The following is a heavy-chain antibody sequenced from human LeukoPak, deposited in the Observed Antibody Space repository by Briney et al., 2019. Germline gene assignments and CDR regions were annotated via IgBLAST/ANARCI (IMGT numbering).Heavy chain of an antibody. J-gene: IGHJ4*02. D-gene: IGHD3-22*01. V-gene: IGHV1-69*04. CDR3: ARELGYDRTGYYPFDY. Sequence: ASVKVSCKASGCTFTNYAISWVRQAPGQGLEWMGRIILKLGIANYAQRFQGRVTITAHKSTSTAYMELSSLRSEDTAVYYCARELGYDRTGYYPFDYWGQGTLVTVSS. CDR1: GCTFTNYA. CDR2: IILKLGIA.